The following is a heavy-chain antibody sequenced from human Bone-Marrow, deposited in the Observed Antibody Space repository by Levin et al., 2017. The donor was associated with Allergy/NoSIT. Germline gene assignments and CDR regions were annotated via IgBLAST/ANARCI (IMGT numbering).Heavy chain of an antibody. D-gene: IGHD4-17*01. CDR3: ARGRPPFDYGDFPDAFDI. Sequence: GESLKISCKASGYTFTSYGISWVRQAPGQGLEWMGWISAYNGNTNYAQKLQGRVTMTTDTSTSTAYMELRSLRSDDTAVYYCARGRPPFDYGDFPDAFDIWGQGTMVTVSS. CDR1: GYTFTSYG. V-gene: IGHV1-18*01. CDR2: ISAYNGNT. J-gene: IGHJ3*02.